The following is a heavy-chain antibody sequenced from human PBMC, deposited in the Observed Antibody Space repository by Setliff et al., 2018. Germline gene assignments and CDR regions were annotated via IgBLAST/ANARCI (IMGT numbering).Heavy chain of an antibody. Sequence: GESLKISCAASGFTFSTYRMHWVRQAPGKGLEWVAVIWGDGGTKYHADSVEGRFTISRDNSKNTLYLQMNSLRPEDTAVYYCARTCSGSGCYAGLESWGQGTPVTVSS. CDR2: IWGDGGTK. D-gene: IGHD2-15*01. V-gene: IGHV3-33*08. CDR3: ARTCSGSGCYAGLES. CDR1: GFTFSTYR. J-gene: IGHJ4*02.